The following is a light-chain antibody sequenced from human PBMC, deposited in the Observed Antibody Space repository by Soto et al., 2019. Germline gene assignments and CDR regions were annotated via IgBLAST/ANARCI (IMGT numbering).Light chain of an antibody. Sequence: QSALAQPASVCGYPGQSITISCSGTSSDIGSYDHVAWYQQFPGKSPKLIIYAVSDRPSGVSDRFSGSKSGISASLTISGLQTEDEADYYCISYTDRQSYLFGTGTKVTV. CDR1: SSDIGSYDH. J-gene: IGLJ1*01. CDR3: ISYTDRQSYL. V-gene: IGLV2-14*03. CDR2: AVS.